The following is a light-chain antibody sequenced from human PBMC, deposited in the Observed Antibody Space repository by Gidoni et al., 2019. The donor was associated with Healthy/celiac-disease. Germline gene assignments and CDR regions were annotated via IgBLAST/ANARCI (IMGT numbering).Light chain of an antibody. CDR2: GAS. J-gene: IGKJ2*01. CDR1: QSVSSSY. Sequence: EIVLTQSPGTLSLSPGERATLSCRASQSVSSSYLAWYQQKPGQAPRLLIYGASSRATGIPDRFSGSGSGTDFTLTISRLEPEDFAVYYCQQYGSLETFXXXTKLEIK. CDR3: QQYGSLET. V-gene: IGKV3-20*01.